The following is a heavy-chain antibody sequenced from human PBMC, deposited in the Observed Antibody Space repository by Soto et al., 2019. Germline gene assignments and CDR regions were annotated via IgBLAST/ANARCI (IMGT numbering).Heavy chain of an antibody. Sequence: GSLRLSCAASGFTFSSYAMSWVRQAPGKGLEWVSAISGSGGSTYYADSVKGRFTISRDNSKNTLYLQMNSLRAEDTAVYYCATELRYFDWFPAWFDPWGQGTLVTVSS. D-gene: IGHD3-9*01. J-gene: IGHJ5*02. CDR3: ATELRYFDWFPAWFDP. CDR2: ISGSGGST. CDR1: GFTFSSYA. V-gene: IGHV3-23*01.